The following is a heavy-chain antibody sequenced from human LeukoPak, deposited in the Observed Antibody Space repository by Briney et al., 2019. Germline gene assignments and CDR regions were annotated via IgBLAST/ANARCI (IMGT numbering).Heavy chain of an antibody. J-gene: IGHJ5*02. D-gene: IGHD3-3*01. CDR2: ISRSSSYI. CDR3: ARDRDFGVGNWFDP. Sequence: PGGSLRLSCAASGFTSSDYSMNWVRQAPGKGLEWVSSISRSSSYIYYADSMKGRFTISRDDAKNSLSLQMNSLRAEDTAVYYCARDRDFGVGNWFDPWGQGVLVTVSA. CDR1: GFTSSDYS. V-gene: IGHV3-21*01.